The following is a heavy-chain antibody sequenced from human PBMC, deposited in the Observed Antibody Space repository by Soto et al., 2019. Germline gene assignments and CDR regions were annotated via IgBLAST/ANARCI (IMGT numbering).Heavy chain of an antibody. V-gene: IGHV3-30*18. CDR1: GFTFSDYA. CDR3: AKGGRQWVVTSDFIY. CDR2: VSHDGRNT. J-gene: IGHJ4*02. Sequence: VQLVESGGGVVQPGRSLRLSCAASGFTFSDYAMHWVRQAPGKGLEWVAVVSHDGRNTHYADSVKGRFTISRDSSKNTGSLEMTSPRAEDRAVYYCAKGGRQWVVTSDFIYWGQGALVTVSS. D-gene: IGHD6-19*01.